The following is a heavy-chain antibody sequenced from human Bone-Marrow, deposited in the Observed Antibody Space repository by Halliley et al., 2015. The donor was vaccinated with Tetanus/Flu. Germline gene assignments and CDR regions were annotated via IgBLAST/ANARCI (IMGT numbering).Heavy chain of an antibody. CDR3: ARGLGMDV. D-gene: IGHD3-16*01. J-gene: IGHJ6*02. CDR2: IYYSGTT. V-gene: IGHV4-31*11. Sequence: LRLSCAVSGFSIGSGGYYWSWIRQHPGKGLEWIGYIYYSGTTYYNPSLKSRVSISVDTSKNKFSLKLSSVTAADTAVYYCARGLGMDVWGQGTTVTVSS. CDR1: GFSIGSGGYY.